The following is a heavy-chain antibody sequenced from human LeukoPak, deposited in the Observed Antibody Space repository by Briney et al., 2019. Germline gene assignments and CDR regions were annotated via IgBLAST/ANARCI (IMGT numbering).Heavy chain of an antibody. CDR1: GFTFQNYA. Sequence: GGSLRLSCAASGFTFQNYAMSWVRQAPGKGLEWVSSISGSGRSTDYADAVKGRFRISRDKSKNTLYLQMNSLRAGDTAVYYCARLPTFYYDSSHYHYDYWGQGPLVTVSS. J-gene: IGHJ4*02. CDR2: ISGSGRST. CDR3: ARLPTFYYDSSHYHYDY. D-gene: IGHD3-22*01. V-gene: IGHV3-23*01.